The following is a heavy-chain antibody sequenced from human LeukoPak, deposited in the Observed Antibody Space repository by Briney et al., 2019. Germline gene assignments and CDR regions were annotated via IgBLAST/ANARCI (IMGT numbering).Heavy chain of an antibody. CDR3: VRDLSWATATLGYGAWFDP. V-gene: IGHV4-59*12. Sequence: SETLSLTCSVSGGSISSYYWSWIRQAPGKGLEWIGYVFYSGSTNYNPSLKSRVTMSVDTSKNQFSLRLTSVTPADTAVYYCVRDLSWATATLGYGAWFDPWGQGTRVTVSS. J-gene: IGHJ5*02. CDR2: VFYSGST. CDR1: GGSISSYY. D-gene: IGHD4/OR15-4a*01.